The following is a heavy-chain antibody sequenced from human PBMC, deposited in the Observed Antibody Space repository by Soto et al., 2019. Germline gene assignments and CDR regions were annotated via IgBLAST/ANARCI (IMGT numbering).Heavy chain of an antibody. CDR2: IDWDDDK. J-gene: IGHJ6*02. Sequence: SAPTLVNPTQTLTLTCTFSGFSLSTSGMCVSWIRQPPGKALEWLALIDWDDDKYYNTSLKTRLTISKDTSKNQVVLTMTNMDPVDTATYYCARNINQNYNFWSGRYYGMDVWGQGPTVTVYS. D-gene: IGHD3-3*01. CDR1: GFSLSTSGMC. CDR3: ARNINQNYNFWSGRYYGMDV. V-gene: IGHV2-70*01.